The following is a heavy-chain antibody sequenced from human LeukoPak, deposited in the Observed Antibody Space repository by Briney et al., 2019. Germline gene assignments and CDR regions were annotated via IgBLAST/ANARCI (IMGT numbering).Heavy chain of an antibody. CDR2: IFGSGGGI. CDR1: GFPFNIYA. J-gene: IGHJ5*02. D-gene: IGHD6-19*01. CDR3: AKCSTSAYTTGWCNWIDP. Sequence: PGGSLRLSCVGSGFPFNIYAMNWVRLAPGKGLEWVSGIFGSGGGIDYAASVKGRFTISRDTSKNTLYLQMNSLRADDTAVYYCAKCSTSAYTTGWCNWIDPWGQGTLVTVSS. V-gene: IGHV3-23*01.